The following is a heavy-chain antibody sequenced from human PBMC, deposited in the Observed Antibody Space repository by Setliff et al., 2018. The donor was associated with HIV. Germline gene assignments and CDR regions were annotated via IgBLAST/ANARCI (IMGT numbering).Heavy chain of an antibody. J-gene: IGHJ3*02. V-gene: IGHV4-39*01. D-gene: IGHD5-18*01. CDR3: ARATATKPFDI. CDR1: GGSISNSNYY. Sequence: SETLSLTCTVSGGSISNSNYYWGWIRQPPGKGLEWVGSIYYIGTTYYNPSLKSRVTISIDTSKNQFSLKLSSVTAADTALYYCARATATKPFDIWGQGTVVTVSS. CDR2: IYYIGTT.